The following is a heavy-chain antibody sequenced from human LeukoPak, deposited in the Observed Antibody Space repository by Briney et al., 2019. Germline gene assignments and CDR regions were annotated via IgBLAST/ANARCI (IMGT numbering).Heavy chain of an antibody. Sequence: SQTLSLTCTVSGGSISSGGYYWSWIRQHPGKGLEWIGYIYYSGSTYYNPSLKSRVTISVDTSKNQFSLKLSSVTAADTAVYYCAREALIVVPAEGYFDYWGQGTLVTVSS. J-gene: IGHJ4*02. CDR3: AREALIVVPAEGYFDY. CDR2: IYYSGST. V-gene: IGHV4-31*03. D-gene: IGHD2-2*01. CDR1: GGSISSGGYY.